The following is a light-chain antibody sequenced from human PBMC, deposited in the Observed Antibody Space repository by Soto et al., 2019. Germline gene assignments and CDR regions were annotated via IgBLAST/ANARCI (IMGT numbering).Light chain of an antibody. CDR1: SSDVGGYRH. V-gene: IGLV2-14*01. CDR2: GVS. Sequence: QSALTQPASVSGSPGQSITLSCTGSSSDVGGYRHVSWHQQHPGKAPQLLIYGVSNRPSGVSSRFSGSKSSNTASLTISGLQAEDEAHYYCSSYTSSNTVVFGGGTKLTVL. J-gene: IGLJ2*01. CDR3: SSYTSSNTVV.